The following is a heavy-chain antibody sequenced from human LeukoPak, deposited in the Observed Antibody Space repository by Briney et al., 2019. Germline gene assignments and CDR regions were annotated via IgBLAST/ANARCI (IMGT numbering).Heavy chain of an antibody. CDR3: AKDMQETDYGDYRYYYYYMDV. J-gene: IGHJ6*03. CDR1: GFTFDDYA. CDR2: ISWDGGST. D-gene: IGHD4-17*01. V-gene: IGHV3-43D*03. Sequence: GGSLRLSCAASGFTFDDYAMHWVRQAPGKGLEWVSLISWDGGSTYYADSVKGRFTISRDNSKNSLYLQMNSLRAEDTALYYCAKDMQETDYGDYRYYYYYMDVWGKGTTVTVSS.